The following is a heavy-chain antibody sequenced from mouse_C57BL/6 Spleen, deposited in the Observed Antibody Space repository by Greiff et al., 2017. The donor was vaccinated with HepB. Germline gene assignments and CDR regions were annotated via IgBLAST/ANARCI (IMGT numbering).Heavy chain of an antibody. CDR1: GYSITSGYY. J-gene: IGHJ3*01. D-gene: IGHD2-4*01. CDR2: ISYDGSN. V-gene: IGHV3-6*01. Sequence: EVKLVESGPGLVKPSQSLSLTCSVTGYSITSGYYWNWIRQFPGNKLEWMGYISYDGSNNYNPSLKNRISITRDTSKNQFFLKLNSVTTEDTATYYCASLIYYDYDEGWFAYWGQGTLVTVSA. CDR3: ASLIYYDYDEGWFAY.